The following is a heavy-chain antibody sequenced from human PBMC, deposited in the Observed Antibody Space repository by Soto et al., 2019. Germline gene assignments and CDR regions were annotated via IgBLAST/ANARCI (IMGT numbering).Heavy chain of an antibody. D-gene: IGHD1-26*01. J-gene: IGHJ4*02. CDR1: GGSISGYY. CDR3: ARVLWDHDGSYSGLEY. Sequence: SETLSLTCPVSGGSISGYYWSWIRQPPGKGLEWIGYIYFNGNTNYNPSLKSRVTILVDTSKNQISLTLSSVTAADTAVYYCARVLWDHDGSYSGLEYWVQGTLVTVTS. CDR2: IYFNGNT. V-gene: IGHV4-59*01.